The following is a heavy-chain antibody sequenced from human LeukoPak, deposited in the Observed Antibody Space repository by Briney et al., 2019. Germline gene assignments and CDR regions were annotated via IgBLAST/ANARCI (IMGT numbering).Heavy chain of an antibody. Sequence: SETLSLTCAVYGGSFSGYYWSWIRQPPGKGLEWIREINHSGSTNYNPSLKSRVTISVDTSKNQFSLKLSSVTAADTAVYYCARGLFKAWQLWFDRYFDYWGQGTLVTVSS. CDR2: INHSGST. CDR3: ARGLFKAWQLWFDRYFDY. V-gene: IGHV4-34*01. CDR1: GGSFSGYY. J-gene: IGHJ4*02. D-gene: IGHD5-18*01.